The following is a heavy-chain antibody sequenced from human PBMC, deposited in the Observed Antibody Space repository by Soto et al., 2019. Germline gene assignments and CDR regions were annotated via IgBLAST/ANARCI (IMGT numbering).Heavy chain of an antibody. V-gene: IGHV2-5*02. CDR3: AHSPFSSGWYLTGRFDS. CDR1: GFSLRTSGVG. D-gene: IGHD6-19*01. J-gene: IGHJ4*02. Sequence: QITLKESGPTLVKPTQTLTLTCTFSGFSLRTSGVGVGWIRQPPGKALEWLALIYWDDEERYSPSLKSRLTITKDTSKGQVVLTMTNMDPVDTATYYCAHSPFSSGWYLTGRFDSWGQGTLVTVSS. CDR2: IYWDDEE.